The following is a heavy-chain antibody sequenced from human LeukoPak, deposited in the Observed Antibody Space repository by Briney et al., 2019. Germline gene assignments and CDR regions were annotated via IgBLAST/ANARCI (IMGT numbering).Heavy chain of an antibody. CDR2: ISAYNGNT. CDR1: GYTFTSYG. V-gene: IGHV1-18*01. D-gene: IGHD3-22*01. CDR3: AVATITYYYDSSGSDAFDI. J-gene: IGHJ3*02. Sequence: ASVKVSCTASGYTFTSYGISWVRQAPGQGLEWMGWISAYNGNTNYAQKLQGRVTMTTDTSTSTAYMELRSLRSDDTAVYYCAVATITYYYDSSGSDAFDIWGQGTMVTVSS.